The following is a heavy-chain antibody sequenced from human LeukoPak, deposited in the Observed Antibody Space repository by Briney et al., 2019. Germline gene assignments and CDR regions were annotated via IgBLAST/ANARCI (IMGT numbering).Heavy chain of an antibody. J-gene: IGHJ4*02. V-gene: IGHV4-34*01. CDR3: ATSRRSGTDY. D-gene: IGHD3-10*01. CDR1: GGSFSGYY. Sequence: SETLSLTCAVYGGSFSGYYWSWIRQPPGKGLEWIGEINHSGSTNYNPSLKSRVTISVDTSKNQFSLKLRSVTAADTAVYYCATSRRSGTDYWGQGTLVTVSS. CDR2: INHSGST.